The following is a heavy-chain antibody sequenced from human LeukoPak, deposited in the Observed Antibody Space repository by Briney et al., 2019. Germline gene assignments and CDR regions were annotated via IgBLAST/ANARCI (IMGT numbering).Heavy chain of an antibody. CDR1: GGSFSGYY. Sequence: SETLSLTCAVYGGSFSGYYWSWIRQPPGKGLEWIGEINHSGSTNYNPSLKSRVTISVDTSKNQSSLKLSSVTAADTAVYYCARRYYDFWSGYHFDYWGQGTLVTVSS. V-gene: IGHV4-34*01. CDR2: INHSGST. J-gene: IGHJ4*02. D-gene: IGHD3-3*01. CDR3: ARRYYDFWSGYHFDY.